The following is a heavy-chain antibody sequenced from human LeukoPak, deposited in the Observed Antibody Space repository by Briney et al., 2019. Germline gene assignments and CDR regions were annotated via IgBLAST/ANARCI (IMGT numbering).Heavy chain of an antibody. CDR3: ARWGPHYSSFPPQFDY. V-gene: IGHV3-48*03. CDR1: GFTLSSFQ. Sequence: GGSLRLSCAASGFTLSSFQMTWVRQAPGKGLEWVSYIGGGDSQIFYADSVRGRFTISRDNAKNSLYRQMSSLRAEDTAIYYCARWGPHYSSFPPQFDYWGQGTLVTVSS. CDR2: IGGGDSQI. D-gene: IGHD4-11*01. J-gene: IGHJ4*02.